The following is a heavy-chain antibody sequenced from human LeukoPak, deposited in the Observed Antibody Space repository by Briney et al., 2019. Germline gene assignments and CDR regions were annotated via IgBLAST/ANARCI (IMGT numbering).Heavy chain of an antibody. D-gene: IGHD5-24*01. J-gene: IGHJ3*02. CDR3: ARARRLQSEGAFDI. Sequence: PGGSLRLSCAASGFTFSSYEMNWVRQAPGRGLEWVSYISSSGSTIYYADSVKGRFTISRDNAKNSLYLQINSLRAEDTAVYYCARARRLQSEGAFDIWGQGTMVTVSS. CDR1: GFTFSSYE. CDR2: ISSSGSTI. V-gene: IGHV3-48*03.